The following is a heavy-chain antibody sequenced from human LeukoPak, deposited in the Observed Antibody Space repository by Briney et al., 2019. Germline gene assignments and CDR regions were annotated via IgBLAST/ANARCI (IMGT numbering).Heavy chain of an antibody. V-gene: IGHV1-69*05. CDR1: GGTFSSYA. D-gene: IGHD2-15*01. J-gene: IGHJ1*01. CDR3: AIGGSAAQTEYFQH. CDR2: IIPIFGTA. Sequence: ASVKVSCKASGGTFSSYAISWVRQAPGQGLELMGGIIPIFGTANYAQKFQGRVTITTDESTSTAYMELSSLRSEDTAVYYCAIGGSAAQTEYFQHWGQGTLVTVSS.